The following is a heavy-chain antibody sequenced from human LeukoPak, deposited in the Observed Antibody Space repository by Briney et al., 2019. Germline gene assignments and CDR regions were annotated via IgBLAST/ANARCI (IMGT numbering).Heavy chain of an antibody. J-gene: IGHJ4*02. Sequence: SETLSLTCTVSGGSISSSSYYWGWIRQSPGKGLEWIGSIYYSGSTYYNPSLKCRVTISVDTSKNQFSLKLSSVTAADTAVYYCARDGSGSYYIFWGQGTLVTVSS. D-gene: IGHD3-10*01. V-gene: IGHV4-39*07. CDR2: IYYSGST. CDR3: ARDGSGSYYIF. CDR1: GGSISSSSYY.